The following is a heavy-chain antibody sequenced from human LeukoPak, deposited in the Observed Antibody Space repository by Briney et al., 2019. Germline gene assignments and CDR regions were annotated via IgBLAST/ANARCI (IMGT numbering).Heavy chain of an antibody. D-gene: IGHD3-9*01. V-gene: IGHV3-7*01. J-gene: IGHJ4*02. CDR1: GFTFSSYW. CDR2: IKQDGSEK. CDR3: ARVDFDWLFDY. Sequence: GGSLRLSCAASGFTFSSYWMSWVRQAPGKGLEWVANIKQDGSEKYYVDSVKGRFTISRDNAKNSLYLQMNSLRAKDTAVYYCARVDFDWLFDYWGQGTLVTVSS.